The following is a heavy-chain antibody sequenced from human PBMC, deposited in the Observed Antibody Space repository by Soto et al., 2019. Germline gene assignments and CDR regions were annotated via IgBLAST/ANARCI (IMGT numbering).Heavy chain of an antibody. D-gene: IGHD6-19*01. CDR3: ARVLHTSGWPGWFDP. CDR2: IIPVFGTP. Sequence: QVQLVQSGAEVKKPGSSVKVSCKTYGGIFSSHAISWVRQAPGQGPEWMGDIIPVFGTPNYPQKFQGRVTITADESTSTAYMELSSLRSEDTAVYYCARVLHTSGWPGWFDPWGQGTLVTVSS. J-gene: IGHJ5*02. CDR1: GGIFSSHA. V-gene: IGHV1-69*12.